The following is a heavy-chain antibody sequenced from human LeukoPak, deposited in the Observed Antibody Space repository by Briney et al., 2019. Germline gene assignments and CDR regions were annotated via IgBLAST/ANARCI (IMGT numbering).Heavy chain of an antibody. CDR3: ARVGGVVTAVRSYGMDV. J-gene: IGHJ6*02. Sequence: GGSLRLSCAASGFTFSSYSMNWVRQAPGKGLEWVSYISSTSGTIYYADSVKGRFTISRDNAKNSVYLQMNSLRVEDTAFYYCARVGGVVTAVRSYGMDVWGQGTTVTVSS. D-gene: IGHD2-21*02. V-gene: IGHV3-48*04. CDR1: GFTFSSYS. CDR2: ISSTSGTI.